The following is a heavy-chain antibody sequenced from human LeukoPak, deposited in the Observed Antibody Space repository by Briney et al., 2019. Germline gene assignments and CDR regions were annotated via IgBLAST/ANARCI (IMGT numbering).Heavy chain of an antibody. CDR1: GYTFTNNY. J-gene: IGHJ4*02. CDR2: IYPRDGGT. CDR3: ARDQEGFDY. V-gene: IGHV1-46*01. Sequence: ASVKVSCKASGYTFTNNYLHWVRQAPGQGLEWMGMIYPRDGGTSYAQNFQGRVTVTRDTSTTTVHMELRGLRSEDTAVYYCARDQEGFDYWGQGTVVTVSS.